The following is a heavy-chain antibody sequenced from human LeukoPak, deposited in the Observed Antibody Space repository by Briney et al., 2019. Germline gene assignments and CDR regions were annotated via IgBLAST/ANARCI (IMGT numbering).Heavy chain of an antibody. CDR2: IYSGGST. J-gene: IGHJ4*02. V-gene: IGHV3-66*01. D-gene: IGHD2-2*01. Sequence: GGSLRLSCAASGFTVSSNYMSWVRQAPGKGLEWVSIIYSGGSTYYADSVRGRFTISRDNSKNTLYLQVNSLRAEDTAVYYCAKDHCSSTSCFYFDYWGQGTLVIVSS. CDR1: GFTVSSNY. CDR3: AKDHCSSTSCFYFDY.